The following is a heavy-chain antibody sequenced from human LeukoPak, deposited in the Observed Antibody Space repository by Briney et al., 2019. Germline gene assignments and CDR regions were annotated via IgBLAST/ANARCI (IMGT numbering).Heavy chain of an antibody. J-gene: IGHJ4*02. CDR3: AKDEDYYGSGSYYMPVGVFDY. Sequence: GRSLRLSCAASGFTFSSYGMHWVRQAPGKGLEWVAVISYDGSNKYYADSVKGRFTISRDNSKNTLYLQMNSLRAEDTAVYYCAKDEDYYGSGSYYMPVGVFDYWGQGTLVTVSS. V-gene: IGHV3-30*18. CDR2: ISYDGSNK. D-gene: IGHD3-10*01. CDR1: GFTFSSYG.